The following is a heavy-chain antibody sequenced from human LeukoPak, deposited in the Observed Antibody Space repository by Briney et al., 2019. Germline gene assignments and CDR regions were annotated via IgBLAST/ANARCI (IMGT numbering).Heavy chain of an antibody. Sequence: ASVKVSCKASGYTFTSYDINWVRQATGQGLEWMGIINPSGGSTSYAQKFQGRVTMTRDTSTSTVYMELSSLRSEDTAVYYCARMGNPSTVTADYWGQGTLVTVSS. CDR3: ARMGNPSTVTADY. D-gene: IGHD4-17*01. CDR2: INPSGGST. CDR1: GYTFTSYD. J-gene: IGHJ4*02. V-gene: IGHV1-46*01.